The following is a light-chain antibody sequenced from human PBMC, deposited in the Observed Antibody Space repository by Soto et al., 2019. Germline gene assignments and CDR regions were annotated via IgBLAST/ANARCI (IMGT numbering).Light chain of an antibody. CDR1: QSVSSY. V-gene: IGKV3-11*01. Sequence: EIVLTQSPATLSLSPGERATLSCRASQSVSSYLAWYQQKPGQAPRLLIYDAYNRATGIPARFSGSGSGTDFNLTISSLEPEDFAVYYCQQRSNWPSTFGGGTKVEIK. CDR3: QQRSNWPST. CDR2: DAY. J-gene: IGKJ4*01.